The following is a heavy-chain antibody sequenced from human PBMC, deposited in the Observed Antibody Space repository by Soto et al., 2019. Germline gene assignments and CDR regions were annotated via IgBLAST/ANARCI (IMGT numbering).Heavy chain of an antibody. CDR2: IYYSGST. J-gene: IGHJ4*02. CDR3: AGFVVPASRNSDFDY. Sequence: SETLSRTCTFSGISVSTSDYYWGWVRQPPGKGLDWIGNIYYSGSTFYNPSLRSRVTLSVDTSKNQFSLRLNSVTAADTAVYFCAGFVVPASRNSDFDYWGQGTLVTVSS. CDR1: GISVSTSDYY. D-gene: IGHD2-15*01. V-gene: IGHV4-39*01.